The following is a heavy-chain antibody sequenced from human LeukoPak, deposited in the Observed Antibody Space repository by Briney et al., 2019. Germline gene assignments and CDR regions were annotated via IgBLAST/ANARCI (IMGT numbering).Heavy chain of an antibody. CDR3: ARDGSYDSRGYYQH. D-gene: IGHD3-22*01. V-gene: IGHV3-7*01. CDR2: IKQDGSEK. CDR1: GFTFSSYW. J-gene: IGHJ1*01. Sequence: GGSLRLSCAASGFTFSSYWMSWVRQAPGKGLEWVANIKQDGSEKYYVDSVKGRFTISRDNAKNSLSLQMNSLRAEDTAVYYCARDGSYDSRGYYQHWGQGTLVTVSS.